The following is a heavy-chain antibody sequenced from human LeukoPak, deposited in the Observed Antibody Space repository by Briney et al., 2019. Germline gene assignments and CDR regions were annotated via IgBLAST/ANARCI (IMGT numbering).Heavy chain of an antibody. CDR1: GFTFSSHG. D-gene: IGHD2-15*01. CDR3: AKRGYCSGGRCYSFHFDY. J-gene: IGHJ4*02. CDR2: MSYDGTNK. V-gene: IGHV3-30*18. Sequence: GGSLRLSCAASGFTFSSHGMHWVRQAPGKGPEWVALMSYDGTNKVYADSVKGRFTISRDNSKNTLYLEMNNLRAEDTAVYYCAKRGYCSGGRCYSFHFDYWGQGTLVTVSS.